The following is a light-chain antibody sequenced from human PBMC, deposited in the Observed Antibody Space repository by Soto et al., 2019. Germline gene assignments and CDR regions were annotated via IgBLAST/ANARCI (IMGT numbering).Light chain of an antibody. J-gene: IGKJ2*01. CDR3: QEYKTYSYT. Sequence: DIQLTQSPSTLSASVGDRVTLTCRTSESISSWLAWYQQKPGKAPELLIYKASNLQSGVPSRFSGSGSGKEFTLTISSLQPDDFATYYCQEYKTYSYTFGQGTKVDIK. V-gene: IGKV1-5*03. CDR2: KAS. CDR1: ESISSW.